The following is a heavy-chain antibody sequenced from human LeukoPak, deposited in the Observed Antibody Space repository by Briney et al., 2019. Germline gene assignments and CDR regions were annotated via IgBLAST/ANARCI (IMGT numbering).Heavy chain of an antibody. V-gene: IGHV1-69*05. D-gene: IGHD3-22*01. Sequence: SVKVSCKASGGTFSSYAISWVRQAPGQGLEWMGGIIPIFGTANYAQKFQGRDTITTDESTSTAYMELSSLRSEDTAVYYCASESSYYDSSGYVKDAFDIWGQGTMVTVSS. CDR3: ASESSYYDSSGYVKDAFDI. J-gene: IGHJ3*02. CDR1: GGTFSSYA. CDR2: IIPIFGTA.